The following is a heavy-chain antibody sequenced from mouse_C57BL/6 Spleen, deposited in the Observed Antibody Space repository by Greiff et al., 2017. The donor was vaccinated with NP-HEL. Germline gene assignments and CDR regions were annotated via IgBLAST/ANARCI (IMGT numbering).Heavy chain of an antibody. CDR3: AKEMLYGSSYIWYVDV. V-gene: IGHV1-39*01. J-gene: IGHJ1*03. CDR2: INPNYGTT. Sequence: VQLQQSGPELVKPGASVKISCKASGYSFTDYNMNWVKQSNGKSLEWIGVINPNYGTTSYNQKFKGKATLTVDQSSSTAYMQLNSLTSEDSAVYYCAKEMLYGSSYIWYVDVWGTGTTVTVSS. CDR1: GYSFTDYN. D-gene: IGHD1-1*01.